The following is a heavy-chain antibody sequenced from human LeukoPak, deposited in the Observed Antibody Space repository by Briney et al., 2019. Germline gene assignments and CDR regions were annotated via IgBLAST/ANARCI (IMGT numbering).Heavy chain of an antibody. CDR2: ISSSSSYT. V-gene: IGHV3-11*06. D-gene: IGHD3-10*01. Sequence: GGSLRLSCAASGFTFSDYYMSWIRQAPGNGLMGVLYISSSSSYTNYADSVKVRFTISRDNAKNSLYLQMNSLRAEDTAVYYCARESMVRGVTDYWGQGTLVTVSS. CDR3: ARESMVRGVTDY. J-gene: IGHJ4*02. CDR1: GFTFSDYY.